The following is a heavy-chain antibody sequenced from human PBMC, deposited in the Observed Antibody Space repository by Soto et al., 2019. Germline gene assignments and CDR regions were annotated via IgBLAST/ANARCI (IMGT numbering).Heavy chain of an antibody. V-gene: IGHV1-69*13. D-gene: IGHD3-16*01. CDR1: GGTFSSYA. J-gene: IGHJ6*02. CDR2: IIPIGGTA. Sequence: GASVKVSCKASGGTFSSYAISWVRQAPGQGLEWMGGIIPIGGTANYAQKFQGRVTIIADESTSTAYMELGSLRSEDTAVYYCARDLLGFGYTYADVWGQGTTVTVSS. CDR3: ARDLLGFGYTYADV.